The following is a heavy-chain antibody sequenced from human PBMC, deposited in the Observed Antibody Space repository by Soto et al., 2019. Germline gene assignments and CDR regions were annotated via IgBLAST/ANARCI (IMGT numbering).Heavy chain of an antibody. D-gene: IGHD2-2*01. CDR2: ISAYNGNT. CDR3: ARVEGSVTSCHFDP. CDR1: GYTFTSYG. V-gene: IGHV1-18*01. J-gene: IGHJ5*02. Sequence: ASVKVSCKASGYTFTSYGISWVRQAPGQGLEWMGWISAYNGNTNYAQKLQGRVTMTTDTSTSTAYMELRSLRSDDTAVYYCARVEGSVTSCHFDPWGQGTLVTVSS.